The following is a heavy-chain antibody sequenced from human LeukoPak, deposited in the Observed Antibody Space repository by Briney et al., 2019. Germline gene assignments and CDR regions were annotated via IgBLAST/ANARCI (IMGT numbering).Heavy chain of an antibody. CDR1: GFPFDGYV. V-gene: IGHV3-9*01. J-gene: IGHJ3*02. CDR3: AKNLRGTGAFDM. CDR2: ITWNSGDV. Sequence: SLRLPCAASGFPFDGYVIHWVRQVPGKGLEWVSNITWNSGDVVYADSVKGRFTISRDNAKNSLYLQMNSLRLEDTALYFCAKNLRGTGAFDMWGQGTLVTVSS. D-gene: IGHD3-10*01.